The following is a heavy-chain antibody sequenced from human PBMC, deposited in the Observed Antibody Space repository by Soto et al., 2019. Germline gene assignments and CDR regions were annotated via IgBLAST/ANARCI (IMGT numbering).Heavy chain of an antibody. CDR2: IYYSGST. Sequence: QLQLQESGPGLVKPSETLSLTCTVSGGSISSSSYYWGWIRQPPGTGLEWIGSIYYSGSTYYNPSLKSRVAISVDTSKNQFSLKLSSVTAADTAVYYCARRQQLSSFYAFDIWGQGRMVTVSS. CDR3: ARRQQLSSFYAFDI. D-gene: IGHD6-13*01. CDR1: GGSISSSSYY. V-gene: IGHV4-39*01. J-gene: IGHJ3*02.